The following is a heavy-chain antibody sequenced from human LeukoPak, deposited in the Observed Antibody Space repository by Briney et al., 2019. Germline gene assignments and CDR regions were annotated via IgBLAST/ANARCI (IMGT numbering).Heavy chain of an antibody. CDR1: GYTLTELS. D-gene: IGHD3-22*01. V-gene: IGHV1-24*01. CDR2: FDPEDGET. CDR3: ATVTRYDSSGYSFDFGY. J-gene: IGHJ4*02. Sequence: GASVKVSCKVSGYTLTELSMHWVRQAPGKGLEWMGGFDPEDGETIYAQKFQGRLTMTEDTSTDTAYMELSSLRSEDTAVYYCATVTRYDSSGYSFDFGYWGQGTLVTVSS.